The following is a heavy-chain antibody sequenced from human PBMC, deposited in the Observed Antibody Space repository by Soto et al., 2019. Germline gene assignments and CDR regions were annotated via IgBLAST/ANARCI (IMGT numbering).Heavy chain of an antibody. CDR3: ASYDFWSGSLDY. J-gene: IGHJ4*02. CDR1: GGSISSSSYY. V-gene: IGHV4-39*07. Sequence: SETLSLTCTVSGGSISSSSYYWGWIRQPPGKGLEWIGSIYYSGSTYYNPSLKSRVTISVDTSKNQFSLKLSSVTAADTALYYCASYDFWSGSLDYWGQGTLVTVSS. D-gene: IGHD3-3*01. CDR2: IYYSGST.